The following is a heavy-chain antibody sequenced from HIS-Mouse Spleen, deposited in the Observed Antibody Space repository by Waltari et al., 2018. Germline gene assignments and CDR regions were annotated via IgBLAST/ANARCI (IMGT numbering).Heavy chain of an antibody. J-gene: IGHJ4*02. CDR2: ISYDGSNK. CDR1: GFTFSSYG. Sequence: QVQLVESGGGVVQSGRSLRLSCAASGFTFSSYGMHWVRQAPGKGLEWVAVISYDGSNKYYADSVKGRFTISRDNSKNTLYLQMNSLRAEDTAVYYCAKDKHHAFDYWGQGTLVTVSS. V-gene: IGHV3-30*18. CDR3: AKDKHHAFDY.